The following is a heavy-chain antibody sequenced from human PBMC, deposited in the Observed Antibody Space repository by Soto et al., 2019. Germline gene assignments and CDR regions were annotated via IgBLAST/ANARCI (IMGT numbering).Heavy chain of an antibody. J-gene: IGHJ4*02. D-gene: IGHD1-7*01. CDR1: GGSFSGYY. CDR2: INHSGST. V-gene: IGHV4-34*01. CDR3: ARGFRNWNYSH. Sequence: PSETLSLTCAVYGGSFSGYYWSWIRQPPGKGLEWIGEINHSGSTNYNPSLKSRVTISVDTSKNQFSLKLSSVTAADTAVYYCARGFRNWNYSHWGQGTLLTVSS.